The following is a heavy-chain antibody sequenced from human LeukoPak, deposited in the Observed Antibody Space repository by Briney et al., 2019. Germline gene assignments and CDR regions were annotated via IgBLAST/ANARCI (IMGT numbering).Heavy chain of an antibody. CDR2: ISGSGGST. CDR1: GFTFSSYA. Sequence: GGPLRLSCAASGFTFSSYAMSWVRQAPGKGLEWVSAISGSGGSTYYADSVKGRFTISRDNSKNTLYLQMNSLRAEDTAVYYCAKDGGYSSGWYEDYWGQGTLVTVSS. CDR3: AKDGGYSSGWYEDY. J-gene: IGHJ4*02. D-gene: IGHD6-19*01. V-gene: IGHV3-23*01.